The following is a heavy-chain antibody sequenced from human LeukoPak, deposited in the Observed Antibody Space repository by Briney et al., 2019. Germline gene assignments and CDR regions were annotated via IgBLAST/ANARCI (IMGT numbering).Heavy chain of an antibody. J-gene: IGHJ4*02. V-gene: IGHV3-73*01. CDR1: GFTFSGSA. CDR3: AKYTSGTSYRGLDQ. D-gene: IGHD3-10*01. Sequence: GGSLRLSCAASGFTFSGSAVHWVRQASGKGLEWVGRIRSKANSYATAYAASVKGRFTISRDDSKSTAYLQMNSLRAEDTAVYSCAKYTSGTSYRGLDQWGQGTLVTVSS. CDR2: IRSKANSYAT.